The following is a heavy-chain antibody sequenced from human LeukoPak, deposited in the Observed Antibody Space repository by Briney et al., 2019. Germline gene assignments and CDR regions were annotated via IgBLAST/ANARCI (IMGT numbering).Heavy chain of an antibody. CDR3: ARMGCSSASCYTLDY. CDR1: GYNISNNG. V-gene: IGHV1-18*01. Sequence: ASMKVSCKASGYNISNNGISWVRQAPGQGLEWMGWTSVYNSNTNSAQNLQGRVTMTTDTSTSTAYMELRSLRSDDTAVYYCARMGCSSASCYTLDYWGQGTLVTVSS. CDR2: TSVYNSNT. D-gene: IGHD2-2*02. J-gene: IGHJ4*02.